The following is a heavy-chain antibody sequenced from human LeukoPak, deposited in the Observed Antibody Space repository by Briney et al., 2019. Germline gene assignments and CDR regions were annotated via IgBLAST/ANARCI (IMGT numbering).Heavy chain of an antibody. CDR2: ISSSGSTI. CDR1: GFTFSSYS. CDR3: ARRRDFFDY. V-gene: IGHV3-48*04. Sequence: AGSLRLSCAASGFTFSSYSMNWVRQAPGKVLEWVSYISSSGSTIDYADSVKGRFTISRDNAKNSLYLQMSSLRAEDTAVYYCARRRDFFDYWGQGTLVTVSS. J-gene: IGHJ4*02.